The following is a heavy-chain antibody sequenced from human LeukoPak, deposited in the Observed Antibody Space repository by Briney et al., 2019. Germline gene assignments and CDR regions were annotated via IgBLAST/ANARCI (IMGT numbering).Heavy chain of an antibody. CDR2: ISGSGGST. D-gene: IGHD3-10*01. CDR1: GFTFSSYE. Sequence: PGGSLRLSCAASGFTFSSYEMNWVRQAPGKGLEWVSAISGSGGSTYYADSVKGRFTISRDNSKNTLYLQMNSLRAEDTAVYYCAKFTSRGVYYYYMDVWGKGTTVTVSS. CDR3: AKFTSRGVYYYYMDV. J-gene: IGHJ6*03. V-gene: IGHV3-23*01.